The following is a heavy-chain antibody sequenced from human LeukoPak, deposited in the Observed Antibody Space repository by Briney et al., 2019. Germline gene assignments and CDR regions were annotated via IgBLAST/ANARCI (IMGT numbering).Heavy chain of an antibody. CDR3: ARGVVVTAIVDV. CDR2: MNPNSGNT. V-gene: IGHV1-8*01. Sequence: GASVKVSCKASGYTFTSYDINWVRQATGQGLEGMGWMNPNSGNTGYAQKFQGRATMTRNTSISTAYMELSSLRSEDTAVYYCARGVVVTAIVDVWGQGTTVTVSS. J-gene: IGHJ6*02. D-gene: IGHD2-21*02. CDR1: GYTFTSYD.